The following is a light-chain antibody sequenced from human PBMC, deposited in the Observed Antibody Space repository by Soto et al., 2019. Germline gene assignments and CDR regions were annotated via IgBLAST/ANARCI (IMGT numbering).Light chain of an antibody. J-gene: IGKJ1*01. CDR2: GAS. CDR1: QSVSSN. Sequence: ELVMTQSPATLSVSPGERATLSCRASQSVSSNLAWYQQKPGQAPRLLIYGASTRATGIPDRFSGSGSGTEFTLTFSSLQSEDFAVYYCNQYNNWPPWTFGLGTKVEIK. V-gene: IGKV3-15*01. CDR3: NQYNNWPPWT.